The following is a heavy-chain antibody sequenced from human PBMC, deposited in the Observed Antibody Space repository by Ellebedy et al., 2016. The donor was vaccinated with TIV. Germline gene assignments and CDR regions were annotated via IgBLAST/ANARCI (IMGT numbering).Heavy chain of an antibody. D-gene: IGHD1-14*01. CDR1: GYSFTSYW. CDR3: ARVGIRHVSYYYYGMDV. J-gene: IGHJ6*02. Sequence: GESLKISXKGSGYSFTSYWIGWVRQMPGKGLEWMGIIYPGDSDTRYSPSFQGQVTISADKSISTAYLQWSSLKASDTAMYYCARVGIRHVSYYYYGMDVWGQGTTVTVSS. V-gene: IGHV5-51*01. CDR2: IYPGDSDT.